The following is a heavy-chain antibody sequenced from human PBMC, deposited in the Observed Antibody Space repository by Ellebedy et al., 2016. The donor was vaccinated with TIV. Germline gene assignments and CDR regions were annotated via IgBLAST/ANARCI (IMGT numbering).Heavy chain of an antibody. Sequence: PGGSLRLSCVASGFTFSNYWMHWVRQVPGKGLVWVSRTNNDGSNTVYADSVKGRFTVSRDNAKNTLYLQMNSLRAEDTAVYYCARDKPHNWFDPWGQGTLVTVSS. CDR2: TNNDGSNT. CDR1: GFTFSNYW. V-gene: IGHV3-74*01. J-gene: IGHJ5*02. CDR3: ARDKPHNWFDP.